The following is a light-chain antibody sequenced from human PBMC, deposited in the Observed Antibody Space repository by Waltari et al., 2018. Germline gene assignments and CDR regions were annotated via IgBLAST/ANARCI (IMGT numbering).Light chain of an antibody. CDR3: GTWDSSLSGAV. CDR2: EDS. J-gene: IGLJ7*01. CDR1: HSNSGNNY. Sequence: QSVLTQPPSVSAAPGQRVPISCSGGHSNSGNNYVSWYRQFPGTAPKLLIYEDSERPSGVPGRFSGSKSGTSATLDITGLQAGDEADYYCGTWDSSLSGAVFGGGTHLTVL. V-gene: IGLV1-51*02.